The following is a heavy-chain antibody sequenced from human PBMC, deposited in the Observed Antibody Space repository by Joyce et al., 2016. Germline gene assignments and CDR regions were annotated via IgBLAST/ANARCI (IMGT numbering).Heavy chain of an antibody. V-gene: IGHV5-10-1*01. CDR1: GFSFTSYW. CDR3: ARPRYCSGGSCLNWFDP. CDR2: IEPSASYT. Sequence: EVQLVQSGAEVKKPGESLRISCKGSGFSFTSYWINWVRQMPGKGLEGMGRIEPSASYTHYSPSVQGHVTISADKSISTAYLQWSSLKASDTAMYYCARPRYCSGGSCLNWFDPWGQGTLVTVSS. D-gene: IGHD2-15*01. J-gene: IGHJ5*02.